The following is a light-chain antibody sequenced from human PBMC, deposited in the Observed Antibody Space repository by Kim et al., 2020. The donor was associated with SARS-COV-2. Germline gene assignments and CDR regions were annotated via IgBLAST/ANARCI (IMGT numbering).Light chain of an antibody. CDR3: QQLNSYPLFT. CDR2: AAS. V-gene: IGKV1-9*01. Sequence: SVGDRVTIACRASQGISSYLAWYQQKPGKAPKLLIYAASTLQSGVPSRFSGSGSGTEFTLTISSLQPEDFATYYCQQLNSYPLFTFGPGTKVDIK. J-gene: IGKJ3*01. CDR1: QGISSY.